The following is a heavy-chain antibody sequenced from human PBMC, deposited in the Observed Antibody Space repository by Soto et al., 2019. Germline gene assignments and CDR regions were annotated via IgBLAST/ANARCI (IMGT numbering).Heavy chain of an antibody. CDR3: AREGDDVLRFLEWLSDGGRYFDY. D-gene: IGHD3-3*01. CDR1: GYSISSGYY. V-gene: IGHV4-38-2*02. J-gene: IGHJ4*02. CDR2: IYLSGTT. Sequence: PSETLSLTCAVSGYSISSGYYWGWIRQPPGKGLEWIGTIYLSGTTYYNPSLKSRVTISVDTSKNQFSLKLSSVTAADTAVYYCAREGDDVLRFLEWLSDGGRYFDYWGQGXLVTVYS.